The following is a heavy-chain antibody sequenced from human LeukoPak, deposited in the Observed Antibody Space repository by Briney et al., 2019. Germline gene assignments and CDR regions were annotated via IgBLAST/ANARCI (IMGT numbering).Heavy chain of an antibody. J-gene: IGHJ4*02. Sequence: SETLSLTCTVSGGSISSYYWSWIRQPPGKGLEWIGYIYYSGSTNYNPSLKSRVTISVDTSKNQFSLKLSSVTAADMAVYYCARLIRRSYQLDYWGQGTLVTVSS. CDR2: IYYSGST. CDR1: GGSISSYY. V-gene: IGHV4-59*08. D-gene: IGHD2-2*01. CDR3: ARLIRRSYQLDY.